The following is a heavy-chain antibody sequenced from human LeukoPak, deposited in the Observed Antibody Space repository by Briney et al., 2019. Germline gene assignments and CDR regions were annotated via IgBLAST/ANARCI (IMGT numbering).Heavy chain of an antibody. V-gene: IGHV4-34*01. J-gene: IGHJ3*02. CDR2: IYHSGST. CDR3: AREAPTDYYDSSGYYYLLAAFDI. Sequence: KSSETLSLTCAVYGGSFSGYYWSWIRQPPGKGLEWIRSIYHSGSTYYNPSLKSRVTISVDTSKNQFSLKLSSVTAADTAVYYCAREAPTDYYDSSGYYYLLAAFDIWGQGTMVTVSS. D-gene: IGHD3-22*01. CDR1: GGSFSGYY.